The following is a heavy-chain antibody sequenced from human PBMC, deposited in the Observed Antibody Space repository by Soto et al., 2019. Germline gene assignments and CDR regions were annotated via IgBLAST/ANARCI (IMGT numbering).Heavy chain of an antibody. Sequence: QLQLQESGPGLVKPSETLSLTCTVSGGSISSSSYYWGWIRQPPGKGLEWIGSIYYSGSTYYNPSLKSRVTISVDTSKNQFSLKLSSVTAADTAVYYCASRRSGRWFDPWGQGTLVTVSS. CDR2: IYYSGST. J-gene: IGHJ5*02. D-gene: IGHD2-15*01. CDR1: GGSISSSSYY. CDR3: ASRRSGRWFDP. V-gene: IGHV4-39*01.